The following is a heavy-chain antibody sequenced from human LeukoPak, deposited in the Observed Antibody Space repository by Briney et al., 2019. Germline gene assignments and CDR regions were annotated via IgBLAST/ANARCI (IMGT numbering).Heavy chain of an antibody. V-gene: IGHV4-59*01. J-gene: IGHJ4*01. CDR2: IYYSGST. D-gene: IGHD4-17*01. CDR1: GGSIRSYY. Sequence: SETLSLTCTVSGGSIRSYYWSWIRQPPGKGLEWIGYIYYSGSTNYNPSLKSRVAISVDTSKNQLSLKLDSVTAADTAVYYCARLQATVTIHAYFDYWGQGTLVTVSS. CDR3: ARLQATVTIHAYFDY.